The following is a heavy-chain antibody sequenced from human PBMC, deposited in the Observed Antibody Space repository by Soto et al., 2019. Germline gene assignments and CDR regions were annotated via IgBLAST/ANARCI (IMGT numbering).Heavy chain of an antibody. D-gene: IGHD2-15*01. CDR2: IYYSGST. J-gene: IGHJ3*02. V-gene: IGHV4-31*03. Sequence: SETLSLTCTVSGGSISSGGYYWSWIRQHPGKGLEWIGYIYYSGSTYYNPSLKSRVTISVDTSKNQFSLKLSSVTAADTAVYYCARVDIVGAFDIWGQWTMVTVS. CDR1: GGSISSGGYY. CDR3: ARVDIVGAFDI.